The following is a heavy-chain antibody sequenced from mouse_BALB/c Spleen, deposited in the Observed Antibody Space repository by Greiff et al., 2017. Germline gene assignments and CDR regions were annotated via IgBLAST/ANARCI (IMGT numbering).Heavy chain of an antibody. J-gene: IGHJ4*01. D-gene: IGHD1-1*01. Sequence: LQQPGSELVRPGASVKLSCKASGYTFTSYWMHWVKQRHGQGLEWIGNIYPGSGSTNYDEKFTSKGTLTVDTSSSTAYMHLSSLTSEDSAVYYCTRSRYYGRHYAMDYWGQGTSVTVSS. CDR1: GYTFTSYW. CDR3: TRSRYYGRHYAMDY. V-gene: IGHV1S22*01. CDR2: IYPGSGST.